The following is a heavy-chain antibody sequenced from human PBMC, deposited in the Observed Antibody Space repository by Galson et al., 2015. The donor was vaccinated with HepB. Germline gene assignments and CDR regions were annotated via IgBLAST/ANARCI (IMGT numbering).Heavy chain of an antibody. CDR1: GSTFTGYY. CDR2: INPNSGGT. V-gene: IGHV1-2*04. Sequence: SVTVSCKASGSTFTGYYMHWVRQAPGQGLEWMGWINPNSGGTNYAQKFQGWVTMTRDTSISTAYMELSRLRPDDTAVYYCARAYDYGDPQDWGNWFDPWGQGTLVTVSS. CDR3: ARAYDYGDPQDWGNWFDP. J-gene: IGHJ5*02. D-gene: IGHD4-17*01.